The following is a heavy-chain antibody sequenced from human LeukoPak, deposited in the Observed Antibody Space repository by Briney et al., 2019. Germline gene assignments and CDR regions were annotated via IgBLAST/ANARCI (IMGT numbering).Heavy chain of an antibody. J-gene: IGHJ4*02. D-gene: IGHD4-17*01. V-gene: IGHV3-23*01. Sequence: GGSLRLSCAASGFTFSSYAMSWVRQAPGKGLEWVSAISGSGGSTYYADSVKGRFTISRDNSKNTLYLQMNSLRADDTAVYYCARDPYRAATVTYWGQGTLVTVSS. CDR3: ARDPYRAATVTY. CDR1: GFTFSSYA. CDR2: ISGSGGST.